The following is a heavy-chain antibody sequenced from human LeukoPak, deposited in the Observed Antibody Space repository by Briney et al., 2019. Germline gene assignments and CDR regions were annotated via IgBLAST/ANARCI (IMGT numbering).Heavy chain of an antibody. CDR1: GFTFSSYA. V-gene: IGHV3-30-3*01. CDR3: AREGDDILTGSDFPRPNTYYGMDV. J-gene: IGHJ6*02. D-gene: IGHD3-9*01. Sequence: GRSLRLSCAASGFTFSSYAMHWVRQAPGKGLEWVAVISYDGSNKYYADSVKGRFTISRDNSKNTLYLQMNSLRAEDTAVYYCAREGDDILTGSDFPRPNTYYGMDVWGQGTTVTVSS. CDR2: ISYDGSNK.